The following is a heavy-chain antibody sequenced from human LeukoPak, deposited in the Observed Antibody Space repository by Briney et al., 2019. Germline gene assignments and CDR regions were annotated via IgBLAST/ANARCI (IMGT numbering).Heavy chain of an antibody. Sequence: GRSLRLSSAASGFTFSSYAMHWVRQAPGKGLEWVAVIWYDGSNKYYADSVKGRFTISRDNSKNTLYLQMNSLRAEDTAVYYCARDSSYYDSSGYFDYWGQGTLVTVSS. D-gene: IGHD3-22*01. J-gene: IGHJ4*02. V-gene: IGHV3-33*08. CDR3: ARDSSYYDSSGYFDY. CDR2: IWYDGSNK. CDR1: GFTFSSYA.